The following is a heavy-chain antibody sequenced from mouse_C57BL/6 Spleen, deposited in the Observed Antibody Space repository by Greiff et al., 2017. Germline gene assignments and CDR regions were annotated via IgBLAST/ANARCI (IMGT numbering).Heavy chain of an antibody. CDR3: ARGADYGSPFAD. V-gene: IGHV1-55*01. J-gene: IGHJ3*01. CDR2: ISPGSGST. Sequence: QVHVKQSGAELVKPGASVKMSCKASGYTFTSYWITWVKQRPGQGLEWIGDISPGSGSTNYNEKFKSKATLTVDISSSTAYMQLSSLTSEDSAVYYCARGADYGSPFADWGQGTLVTVSA. CDR1: GYTFTSYW. D-gene: IGHD1-1*01.